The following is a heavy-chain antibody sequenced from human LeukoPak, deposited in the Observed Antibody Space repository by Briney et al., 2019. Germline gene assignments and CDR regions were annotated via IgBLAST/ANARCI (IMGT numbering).Heavy chain of an antibody. CDR2: IYPADSET. Sequence: GESRQISCKGSGYSFTSYWIGWVRQMPVRGLEWMGIIYPADSETRYSPSFQGQVTISAAKSITTAYLQWSSLKASDTAMYYCSERGYSNGLPLKYFDSWGQGTLVTVSS. D-gene: IGHD6-19*01. CDR3: SERGYSNGLPLKYFDS. V-gene: IGHV5-51*01. CDR1: GYSFTSYW. J-gene: IGHJ4*02.